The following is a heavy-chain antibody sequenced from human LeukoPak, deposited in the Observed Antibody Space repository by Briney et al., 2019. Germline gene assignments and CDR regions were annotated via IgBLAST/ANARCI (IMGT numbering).Heavy chain of an antibody. J-gene: IGHJ4*02. Sequence: GGSLRLSCAASGFTFSNYGLHWVRQAPGKGLEWVTFIRFDGSVKYYADSVKGRFTISRDKNTLYLQMNSLRPEDTAVYYCAKDVQPLYGSGSYGVDYWGQGTLVTVSS. D-gene: IGHD3-10*01. V-gene: IGHV3-30*02. CDR1: GFTFSNYG. CDR3: AKDVQPLYGSGSYGVDY. CDR2: IRFDGSVK.